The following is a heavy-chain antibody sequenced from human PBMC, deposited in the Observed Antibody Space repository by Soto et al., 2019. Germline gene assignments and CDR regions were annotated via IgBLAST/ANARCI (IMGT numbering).Heavy chain of an antibody. D-gene: IGHD1-26*01. CDR2: ISGTGRST. CDR3: AKDRGRARYSGTYWLS. CDR1: GFTFSSFA. J-gene: IGHJ5*02. Sequence: PGGSLRLSCAASGFTFSSFAMTWVRQAPGKGLEWVSGISGTGRSTFYADSVKGRFIISRDNSENTLDLQMSSLRAEDTAIYYCAKDRGRARYSGTYWLSWGQGTLVTVSS. V-gene: IGHV3-23*01.